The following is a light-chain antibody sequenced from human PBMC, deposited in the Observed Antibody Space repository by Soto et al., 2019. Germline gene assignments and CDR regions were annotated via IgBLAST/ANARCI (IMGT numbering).Light chain of an antibody. Sequence: QSVLTQPASLSGSQGQSITISCTGTSSDVGGYNYVSWYQQHPGKAPELMIYDVSNRPSGVSNRFSGSKSGNTASLTISGLQAEDEADYYCSSYTSSSTPLYVFGTGTKVTVL. CDR2: DVS. CDR1: SSDVGGYNY. J-gene: IGLJ1*01. V-gene: IGLV2-14*01. CDR3: SSYTSSSTPLYV.